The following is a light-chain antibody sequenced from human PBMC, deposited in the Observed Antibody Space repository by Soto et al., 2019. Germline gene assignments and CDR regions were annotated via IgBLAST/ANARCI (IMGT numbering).Light chain of an antibody. CDR3: QQYNNWPFS. CDR2: GAS. V-gene: IGKV3-15*01. Sequence: IVLTQSPATLSVSPGERATLSCRASQSVSSYLAWYQQKPGQAPRLLIYGASTRATGIPARFSGTGSETDFTLTISGLQSEDSAVYFCQQYNNWPFSFGQGTLLEIK. J-gene: IGKJ5*01. CDR1: QSVSSY.